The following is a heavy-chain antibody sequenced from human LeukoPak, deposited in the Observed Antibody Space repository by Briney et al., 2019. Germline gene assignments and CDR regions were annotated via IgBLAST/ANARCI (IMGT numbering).Heavy chain of an antibody. CDR3: AKDIYDSSGYYFGY. CDR1: GFTFDDYA. CDR2: ISWDGGST. J-gene: IGHJ4*02. D-gene: IGHD3-22*01. Sequence: GGSLRLSCAASGFTFDDYAMHWVRQAPGKGLEWVSLISWDGGSTYYADSVKGRFTISRDNSKNSLYLQMNSLRAEDTALYYCAKDIYDSSGYYFGYWGQGTLVTVSS. V-gene: IGHV3-43D*03.